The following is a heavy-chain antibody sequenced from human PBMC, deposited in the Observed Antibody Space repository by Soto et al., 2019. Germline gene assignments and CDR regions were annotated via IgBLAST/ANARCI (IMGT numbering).Heavy chain of an antibody. Sequence: QVQLVQSGAEVKKPGSSVKVSCKASGGTFSSYTISWVRQAPGQGLDWRGRIIPILGIANYAQKFQGRVTITADKSTSTAYMELSSLRSEDTAVYYCARAGGYDILTAPYYYYGMDVWGQGTTVTVSS. CDR1: GGTFSSYT. CDR2: IIPILGIA. D-gene: IGHD3-9*01. CDR3: ARAGGYDILTAPYYYYGMDV. J-gene: IGHJ6*02. V-gene: IGHV1-69*02.